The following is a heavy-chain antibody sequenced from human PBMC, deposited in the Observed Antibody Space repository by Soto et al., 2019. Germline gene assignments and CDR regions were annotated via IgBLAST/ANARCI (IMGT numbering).Heavy chain of an antibody. CDR3: AREWHAVAGTWYPFDAFDI. V-gene: IGHV4-4*02. D-gene: IGHD6-19*01. J-gene: IGHJ3*02. CDR2: IYHSGST. CDR1: GGSISSSNW. Sequence: SETLSLTCAVSGGSISSSNWWSWVRQPPGKGLEWIGEIYHSGSTNYNPSLKSRVTISVDKSKNQFSLKLSSVTAADTAVYYCAREWHAVAGTWYPFDAFDIWGQGTMVT.